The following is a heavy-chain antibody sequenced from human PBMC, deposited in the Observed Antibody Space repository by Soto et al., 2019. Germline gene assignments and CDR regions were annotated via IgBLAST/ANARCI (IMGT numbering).Heavy chain of an antibody. Sequence: QVQLQESGPGLVKPSQTLSLTCTVSGGSISSGGYYWNWIRQHPGKGLEWIGYIYYSGSIYYNPSXXSXXTISVATSKNPFSLKLSSVTAADTAVYYCATSVFPWGQGTLVTVSS. CDR2: IYYSGSI. CDR3: ATSVFP. V-gene: IGHV4-31*03. J-gene: IGHJ5*02. CDR1: GGSISSGGYY.